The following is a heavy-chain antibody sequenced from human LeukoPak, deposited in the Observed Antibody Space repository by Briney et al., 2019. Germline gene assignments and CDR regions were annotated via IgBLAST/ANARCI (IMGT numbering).Heavy chain of an antibody. CDR3: ARARHYDFWSGYYGYYYYGMDV. Sequence: SETLSLTCAVYGGSFSGYYWSWIRQPPGKGLEWIGEINHSGSTNYNPSLKSRVTISVDTSKNQFSLKLSSVTAADTAVYYCARARHYDFWSGYYGYYYYGMDVWGQGTTVTVSS. V-gene: IGHV4-34*01. CDR2: INHSGST. D-gene: IGHD3-3*01. J-gene: IGHJ6*02. CDR1: GGSFSGYY.